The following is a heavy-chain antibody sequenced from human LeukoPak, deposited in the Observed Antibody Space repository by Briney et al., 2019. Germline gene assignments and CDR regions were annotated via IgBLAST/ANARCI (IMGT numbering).Heavy chain of an antibody. V-gene: IGHV1-2*04. Sequence: GASVKVSCKASGYTFTGYYMHWVRQAPGQGLEWMGWINPNSGGTNYAQKFQGWVTMTRDTSISTAYMELSRLRSDDTAVYYCARVSLAAAGTVGYFQHWGQGTLVTVSS. CDR3: ARVSLAAAGTVGYFQH. CDR2: INPNSGGT. D-gene: IGHD6-13*01. CDR1: GYTFTGYY. J-gene: IGHJ1*01.